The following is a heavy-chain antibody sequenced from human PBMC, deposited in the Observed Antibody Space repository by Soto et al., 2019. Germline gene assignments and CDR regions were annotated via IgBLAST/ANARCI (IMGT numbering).Heavy chain of an antibody. CDR3: TRFQAARFEF. D-gene: IGHD6-6*01. Sequence: PLRLSCIASGFNFGDYGVSWVRQAPGKGLEYIGLIRNKGYGGTTEYAASVKGRFTISRDDSKSTVYLQMNSLKTEDTAVYYCTRFQAARFEFWRHGTLVTVSS. V-gene: IGHV3-49*04. CDR1: GFNFGDYG. CDR2: IRNKGYGGTT. J-gene: IGHJ4*01.